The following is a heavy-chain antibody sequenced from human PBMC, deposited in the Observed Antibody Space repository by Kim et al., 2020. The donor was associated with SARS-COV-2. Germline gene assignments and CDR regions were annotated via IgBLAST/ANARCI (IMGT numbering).Heavy chain of an antibody. V-gene: IGHV3-21*01. CDR3: ARDGGLWFGESADAFDI. CDR1: GFTFSSYS. CDR2: ISSSSSYI. J-gene: IGHJ3*02. D-gene: IGHD3-10*01. Sequence: GGSLRLSCAASGFTFSSYSMNWVRQAPGKGLEWVSSISSSSSYIYYADSVKGRFTISRDNAKNSLYLQMNSLRAEDTAVYYCARDGGLWFGESADAFDIWGQGTMVTVSS.